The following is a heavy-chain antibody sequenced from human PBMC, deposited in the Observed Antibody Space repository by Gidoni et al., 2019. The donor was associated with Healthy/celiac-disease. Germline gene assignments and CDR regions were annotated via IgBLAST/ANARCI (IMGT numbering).Heavy chain of an antibody. CDR1: GYTFTSYY. Sequence: QVQLVQSGAEVKKPGSSVKVSCKAYGYTFTSYYMHWVRQAPGQGLEWMGIINPSGGSTSYAQKCKGRVTMTRDTSTSTVYMELSSLRSEDTAVYYCARGPTYYDILTGYSEFDWFDPWGQGTLVTVSS. D-gene: IGHD3-9*01. CDR2: INPSGGST. J-gene: IGHJ5*02. V-gene: IGHV1-46*01. CDR3: ARGPTYYDILTGYSEFDWFDP.